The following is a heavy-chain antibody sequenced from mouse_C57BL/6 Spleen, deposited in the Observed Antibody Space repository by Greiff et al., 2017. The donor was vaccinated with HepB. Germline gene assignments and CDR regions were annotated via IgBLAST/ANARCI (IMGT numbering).Heavy chain of an antibody. D-gene: IGHD1-1*01. CDR2: IYPGSGST. CDR3: ARTRGYYCSSWYFDV. J-gene: IGHJ1*03. CDR1: GYTFTSYW. Sequence: QVQLQQPGAELVKPGASVKMSCKASGYTFTSYWITWVKQRPGQGLEWIGDIYPGSGSTNYNEKFKSKATLTVDTSSSTAYMKRRSLTSEDSAVYCVARTRGYYCSSWYFDVWGTGTTVTVYS. V-gene: IGHV1-55*01.